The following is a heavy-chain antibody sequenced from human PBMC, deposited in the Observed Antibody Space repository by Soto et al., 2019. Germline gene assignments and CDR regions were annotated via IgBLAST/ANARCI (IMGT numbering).Heavy chain of an antibody. Sequence: GGSLRLSCAASGLTVSSSYMSWVRQAPGKGLEWVSIIYSGGSTYYADSVKGRFTISRDNSKNTVYLQMNSLRAEDTAVYYCAREDLSHRSGSYHDALDIWGQGTMVTVSS. CDR1: GLTVSSSY. J-gene: IGHJ3*02. V-gene: IGHV3-66*01. D-gene: IGHD3-22*01. CDR2: IYSGGST. CDR3: AREDLSHRSGSYHDALDI.